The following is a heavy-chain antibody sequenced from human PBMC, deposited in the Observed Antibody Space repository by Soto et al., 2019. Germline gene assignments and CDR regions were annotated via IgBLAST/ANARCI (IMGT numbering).Heavy chain of an antibody. CDR2: IIPIFGTA. J-gene: IGHJ5*02. CDR3: ARAYYDSSGYYGIINWFDP. V-gene: IGHV1-69*13. CDR1: GVTFSSYA. D-gene: IGHD3-22*01. Sequence: ASVKVSCKASGVTFSSYAISWVRQAPGQGLEWMGGIIPIFGTANYAQKFQGRVTITADESTSTAYMELSSLRSEDTAVYYCARAYYDSSGYYGIINWFDPWGQGTLVTVSS.